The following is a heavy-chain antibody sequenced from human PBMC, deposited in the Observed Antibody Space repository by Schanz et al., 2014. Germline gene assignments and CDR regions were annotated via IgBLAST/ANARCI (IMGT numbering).Heavy chain of an antibody. V-gene: IGHV4-39*01. CDR3: ARHMGRLSSSRGNYFDY. CDR2: IYHSGST. CDR1: GGSISSSSYF. Sequence: QLQLQESGPGLVKPSETLSLTCTVSGGSISSSSYFWGWIRQPPGKGLEWIGSIYHSGSTYNNPSPKIRAPMPVATSKTQFSLKLSSVTAADTALYYCARHMGRLSSSRGNYFDYWGQGTLVTVSS. J-gene: IGHJ4*02. D-gene: IGHD6-13*01.